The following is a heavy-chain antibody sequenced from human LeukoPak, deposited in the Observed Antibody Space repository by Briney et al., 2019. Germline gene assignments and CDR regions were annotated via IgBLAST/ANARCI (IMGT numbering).Heavy chain of an antibody. CDR1: GFTHSNYW. Sequence: GGSLRLSCAASGFTHSNYWMTWVRQAPGKGLEWVANIKPDGSEKYYVDSVKGRFTISRDNSKNTLYLQMNSLRAEDTAVYYCAKEGEGFDYWGQGTLVTVSS. CDR3: AKEGEGFDY. CDR2: IKPDGSEK. D-gene: IGHD3-16*01. J-gene: IGHJ4*02. V-gene: IGHV3-7*03.